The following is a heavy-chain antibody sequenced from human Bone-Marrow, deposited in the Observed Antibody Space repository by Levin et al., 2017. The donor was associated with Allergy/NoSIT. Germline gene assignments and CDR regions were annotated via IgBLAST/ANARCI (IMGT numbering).Heavy chain of an antibody. Sequence: LPGGSLRLSCAASGFTFSDAGINWVRQASGKGLEWIGRIRSKKNNYVTEFAESVEGRFSISRDESKEMAYLQMHSLKTEDTAMYYCTTLLLYRGSPDQPAFDIWGHGTLVTVSS. CDR1: GFTFSDAG. J-gene: IGHJ3*02. V-gene: IGHV3-73*01. CDR3: TTLLLYRGSPDQPAFDI. CDR2: IRSKKNNYVT. D-gene: IGHD1-26*01.